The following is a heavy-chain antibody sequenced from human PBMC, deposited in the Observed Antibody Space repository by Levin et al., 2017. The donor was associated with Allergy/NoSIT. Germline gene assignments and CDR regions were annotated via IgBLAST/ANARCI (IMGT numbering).Heavy chain of an antibody. Sequence: RGESLKISCKGSGYTFTTYWITWVRQMPGKGLEWMGIIYPGDSDTRYSPSFQGQVTISADKSISTAYLQWSSLKAADTAIYYCARQTRSSWRGLDYWGQGTLVTVSS. CDR2: IYPGDSDT. D-gene: IGHD6-13*01. CDR1: GYTFTTYW. V-gene: IGHV5-51*01. CDR3: ARQTRSSWRGLDY. J-gene: IGHJ4*02.